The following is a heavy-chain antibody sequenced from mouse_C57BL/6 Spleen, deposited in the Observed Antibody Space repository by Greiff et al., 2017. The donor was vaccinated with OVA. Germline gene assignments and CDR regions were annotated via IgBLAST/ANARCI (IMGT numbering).Heavy chain of an antibody. V-gene: IGHV3-6*01. CDR1: GYSITSGYY. CDR3: ARVGQLRLRAMDY. D-gene: IGHD3-2*02. CDR2: ISYDGSN. Sequence: EVKLLESGPGLVKPSQSLSLTCSVTGYSITSGYYWNWIRQFPGNKLEWMGYISYDGSNNYNPSLKNRISITRDTSKNQFFLKLNSVTTEDTATYYCARVGQLRLRAMDYWGQGTSVTVSS. J-gene: IGHJ4*01.